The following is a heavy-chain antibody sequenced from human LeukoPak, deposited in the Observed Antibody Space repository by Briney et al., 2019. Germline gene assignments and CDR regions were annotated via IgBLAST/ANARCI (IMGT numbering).Heavy chain of an antibody. CDR1: GGSISSYY. CDR3: ARGENNYEIDY. J-gene: IGHJ4*02. CDR2: IYISGST. D-gene: IGHD3-22*01. Sequence: PSETLSLTCTVSGGSISSYYWSWIRQPAGKGLEWIGRIYISGSTNYNPSLKSRVTMSVDTSRNQFSLKLSSVTAADTAVYYCARGENNYEIDYWGQGTLVTVSS. V-gene: IGHV4-4*07.